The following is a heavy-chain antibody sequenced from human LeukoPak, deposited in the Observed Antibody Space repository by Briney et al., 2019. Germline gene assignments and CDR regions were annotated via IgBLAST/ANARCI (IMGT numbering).Heavy chain of an antibody. D-gene: IGHD6-19*01. V-gene: IGHV4-61*05. J-gene: IGHJ4*02. CDR1: GGSISSSSYY. CDR3: ARSYNSGWYYFDY. Sequence: LETLSLTCTVSGGSISSSSYYWSWIRQPPGKGLEWIGYIYYSGSTNYNPSLKSRVTISVDTSKNQFSLKLSSVTAADTAVYYCARSYNSGWYYFDYWGQGTLVTVSS. CDR2: IYYSGST.